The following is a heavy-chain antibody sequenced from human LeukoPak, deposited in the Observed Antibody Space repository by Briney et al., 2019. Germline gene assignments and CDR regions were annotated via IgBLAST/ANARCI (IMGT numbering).Heavy chain of an antibody. CDR3: AKPSVPYCSSTSCYQGPYDY. CDR2: ISYDGSNK. CDR1: GFTFSSYG. Sequence: PGRSLRLSCAASGFTFSSYGMHWVRQAPGKGLEWVAVISYDGSNKYYADSVKGRINIARDNSKNTLYLQMNSLRAEDTAVYYCAKPSVPYCSSTSCYQGPYDYWGQGTLVTVSS. V-gene: IGHV3-30*18. D-gene: IGHD2-2*01. J-gene: IGHJ4*02.